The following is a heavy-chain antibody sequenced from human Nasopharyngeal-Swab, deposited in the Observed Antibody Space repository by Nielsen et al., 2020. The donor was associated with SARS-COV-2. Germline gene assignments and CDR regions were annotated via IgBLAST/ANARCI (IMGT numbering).Heavy chain of an antibody. D-gene: IGHD5-24*01. Sequence: GESLKISCMASGYSFVNHWIGWVRQKPGKGLEWMGMVYPGNSEVAYSPSFHGPVTISADKSINTAYLQWSRLRPSDTGMYFCARRAARDGYNYEVDPWGQGTLVTVPS. CDR1: GYSFVNHW. V-gene: IGHV5-51*01. J-gene: IGHJ5*02. CDR3: ARRAARDGYNYEVDP. CDR2: VYPGNSEV.